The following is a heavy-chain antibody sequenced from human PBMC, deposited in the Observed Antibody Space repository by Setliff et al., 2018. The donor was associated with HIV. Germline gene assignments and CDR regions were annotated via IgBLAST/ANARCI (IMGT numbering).Heavy chain of an antibody. CDR3: ARDLSGLWSSSWPRPASR. Sequence: SETLSLTCTVSDGSIISSGYYWAWIRLSTRKGLEWIGTIYYTGTTYYNPSLRGRVTISIDTSKNEFSLKMNSVTTADTAVYHCARDLSGLWSSSWPRPASRWGQGTLVTVSS. CDR2: IYYTGTT. D-gene: IGHD6-13*01. CDR1: DGSIISSGYY. V-gene: IGHV4-39*02. J-gene: IGHJ4*02.